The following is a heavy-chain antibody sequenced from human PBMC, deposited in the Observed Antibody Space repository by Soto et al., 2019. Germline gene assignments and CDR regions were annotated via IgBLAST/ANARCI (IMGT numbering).Heavy chain of an antibody. J-gene: IGHJ4*02. CDR2: IYPADSDT. CDR3: ARPRATHDSTIDY. CDR1: GYTFTSYW. D-gene: IGHD2-21*02. Sequence: GGSLKISCKGSGYTFTSYWVGWVRQMPGKGPEWMAIIYPADSDTRYNPSLQGQVTISADMSTSTAYLQWNSLKASDTAMYYCARPRATHDSTIDYWGQGTLVTVSS. V-gene: IGHV5-51*01.